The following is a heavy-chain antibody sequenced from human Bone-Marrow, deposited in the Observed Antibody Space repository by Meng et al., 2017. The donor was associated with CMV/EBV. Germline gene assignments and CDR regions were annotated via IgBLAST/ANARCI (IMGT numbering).Heavy chain of an antibody. V-gene: IGHV3-30*04. Sequence: GESLKISCAASGFIFSGYAMHWVRQAPGKGLDWVAVISYDGSYKYHADSVKGRFTISRDNSKNTLYLQMNSLRAEDTAVYYCARGQDDFWSGYYTFWGQGTRVTGSS. CDR2: ISYDGSYK. J-gene: IGHJ4*02. CDR1: GFIFSGYA. D-gene: IGHD3-3*01. CDR3: ARGQDDFWSGYYTF.